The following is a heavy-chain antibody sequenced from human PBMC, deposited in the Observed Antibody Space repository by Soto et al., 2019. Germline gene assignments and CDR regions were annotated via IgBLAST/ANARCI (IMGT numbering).Heavy chain of an antibody. CDR2: ISYDGSSK. D-gene: IGHD3-3*01. CDR1: GFTFSSYA. CDR3: ARDRGNYDFWSGYYGYYYYGMDV. V-gene: IGHV3-30-3*01. Sequence: GGSLRLSCAASGFTFSSYAMHWVRQAPGKGLEWVAVISYDGSSKYYADSVKGRFTISRDNSKNTLYLQMNSLRAEDTAVYYCARDRGNYDFWSGYYGYYYYGMDVWGQGTTVTVSS. J-gene: IGHJ6*02.